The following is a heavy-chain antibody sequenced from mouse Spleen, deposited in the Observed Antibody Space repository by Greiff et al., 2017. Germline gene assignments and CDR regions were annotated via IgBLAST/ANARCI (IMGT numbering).Heavy chain of an antibody. V-gene: IGHV3-6*01. CDR2: ISYDGSN. J-gene: IGHJ2*01. Sequence: EVQRVESGPGLVKPSQSLSLTCSVTGYSITSGYYWNWIRQFPGNKLEWMGYISYDGSNNYNPSLKNRISITRDTSKNQFFLKLNSVTTEDTATYYCAKTGTGFAYWGQGTTLTVSS. CDR1: GYSITSGYY. D-gene: IGHD4-1*01. CDR3: AKTGTGFAY.